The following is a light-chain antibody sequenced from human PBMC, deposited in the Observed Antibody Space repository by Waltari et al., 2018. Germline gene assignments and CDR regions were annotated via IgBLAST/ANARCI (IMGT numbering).Light chain of an antibody. V-gene: IGKV4-1*01. CDR2: WAS. CDR1: QSVLYSSNNKNY. CDR3: QQYLSTPPT. J-gene: IGKJ1*01. Sequence: DIVMTQSPDSLAVSLGARATINCKSSQSVLYSSNNKNYLAWYQQKPGQPPKLLIYWASTRESGVPDRFSGSGSGTDFTLTISSLQAEDVAVYYCQQYLSTPPTFGQGTKEEIK.